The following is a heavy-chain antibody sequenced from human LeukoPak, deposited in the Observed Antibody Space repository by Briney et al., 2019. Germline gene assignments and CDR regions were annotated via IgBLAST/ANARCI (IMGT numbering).Heavy chain of an antibody. CDR2: ISWNSGSI. J-gene: IGHJ5*02. CDR1: GFTFDDYA. Sequence: GGSLRLSCAASGFTFDDYAMHWVRQAPGKGLEWVSGISWNSGSIGYADSVKGRFTISRDSAKNSLYLQMNYLRAEDTAVYYCARGGDYSGWFDPWGRGTLVTVSS. D-gene: IGHD1-26*01. CDR3: ARGGDYSGWFDP. V-gene: IGHV3-9*01.